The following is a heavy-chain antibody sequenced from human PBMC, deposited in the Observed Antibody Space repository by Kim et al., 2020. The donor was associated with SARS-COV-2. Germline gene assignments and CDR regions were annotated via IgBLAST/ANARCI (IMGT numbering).Heavy chain of an antibody. D-gene: IGHD3-10*01. J-gene: IGHJ6*02. CDR3: ARNYYYGSGSYFVGEYGLDV. Sequence: SRVTISIDTSKNQFSLKRSSVTAADTAVYYCARNYYYGSGSYFVGEYGLDVWGQGTTVTVSS. V-gene: IGHV4-59*01.